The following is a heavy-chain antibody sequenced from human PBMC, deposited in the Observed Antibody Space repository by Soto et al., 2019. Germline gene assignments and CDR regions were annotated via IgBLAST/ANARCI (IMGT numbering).Heavy chain of an antibody. D-gene: IGHD3-16*01. V-gene: IGHV3-33*01. CDR3: ARDPWAADY. CDR2: IWYDGSNK. J-gene: IGHJ4*02. Sequence: PGGSLRLSCAASGFTFSSYGMHWVRQAPGKGLEWVAVIWYDGSNKYYADSVKGRFTISRDNSKNTVNLQMNSLRAEDTVVYYCARDPWAADYWGQGTLVTVSS. CDR1: GFTFSSYG.